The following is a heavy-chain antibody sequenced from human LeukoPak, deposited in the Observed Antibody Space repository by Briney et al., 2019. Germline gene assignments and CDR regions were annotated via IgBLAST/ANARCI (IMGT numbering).Heavy chain of an antibody. V-gene: IGHV3-53*01. CDR1: GFTVSSNY. CDR2: IYSGGST. Sequence: PGGTLTLSCAASGFTVSSNYMSWVRQAPGKGLEWVSVIYSGGSTYYADSVRGRFTISRDSSKNTLYLQMNSLKDEDTAVYYCAREPAVERHFDYWGQGTLVTVSS. J-gene: IGHJ4*02. D-gene: IGHD1-14*01. CDR3: AREPAVERHFDY.